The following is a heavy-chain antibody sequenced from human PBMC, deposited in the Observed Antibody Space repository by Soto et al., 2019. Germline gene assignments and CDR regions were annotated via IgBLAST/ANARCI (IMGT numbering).Heavy chain of an antibody. D-gene: IGHD6-13*01. CDR3: AKALLYSSSWLEDY. CDR1: GFTFSSYA. V-gene: IGHV3-23*01. CDR2: ISGSVGST. Sequence: EVQLLESGGGLVQPGGSLRLSCAASGFTFSSYAMSWVRQAPGKGLEWVSAISGSVGSTYYADSVKGRFTISRDNSKNTLYLQMNSLRAEDTAVYYCAKALLYSSSWLEDYWGQGTLVTVSS. J-gene: IGHJ4*02.